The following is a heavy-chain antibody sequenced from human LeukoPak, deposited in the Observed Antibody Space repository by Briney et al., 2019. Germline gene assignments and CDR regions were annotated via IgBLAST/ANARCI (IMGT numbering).Heavy chain of an antibody. CDR3: ARDQWPYGSGSYAT. CDR2: IYYSGST. D-gene: IGHD3-10*01. Sequence: PSETLSLTCSVSGGSISSSDYYWGWIRQPPGKGLEWIASIYYSGSTYYNPSLESRGTIAMDMSRNQVSLRLSTVTAADTAVYYCARDQWPYGSGSYATWGLGTLVIVSS. J-gene: IGHJ5*02. CDR1: GGSISSSDYY. V-gene: IGHV4-39*07.